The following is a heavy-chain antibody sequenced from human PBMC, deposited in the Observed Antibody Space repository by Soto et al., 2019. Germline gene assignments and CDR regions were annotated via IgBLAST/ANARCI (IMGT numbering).Heavy chain of an antibody. CDR1: GITFGDYY. Sequence: QVQLVESGGGLVKPGGSLRLYCVASGITFGDYYMTWVRQAPGKGLEWLSYIRSRGGIKYYADSVKGRFTISRDNGKNSLYLQMNSLRVDDTAVYYCARDHHEQRSFDWWGQGTLVTVSS. CDR3: ARDHHEQRSFDW. CDR2: IRSRGGIK. J-gene: IGHJ4*02. V-gene: IGHV3-11*01.